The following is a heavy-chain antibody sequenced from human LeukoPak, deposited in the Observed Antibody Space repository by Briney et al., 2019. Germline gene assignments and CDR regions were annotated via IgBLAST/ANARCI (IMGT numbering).Heavy chain of an antibody. D-gene: IGHD2-2*01. V-gene: IGHV3-21*01. Sequence: PGGSLRLSCAASGFTFSSYSMNWVRQAPGKGLEWVSSISSSSSYIYYADSVKGRFTISRDNAKNSLYLQMNSLRAEDTAVYYCARGYCSSTSCDIRITIFGVVAVPYYYMDVWGKGTTVTVSS. J-gene: IGHJ6*03. CDR3: ARGYCSSTSCDIRITIFGVVAVPYYYMDV. CDR2: ISSSSSYI. CDR1: GFTFSSYS.